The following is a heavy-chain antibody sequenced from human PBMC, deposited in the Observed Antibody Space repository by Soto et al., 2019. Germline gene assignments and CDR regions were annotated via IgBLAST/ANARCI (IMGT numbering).Heavy chain of an antibody. V-gene: IGHV1-18*01. Sequence: QVQLVQSGAEVKKPGASVKVSCKASGYTFTSYAISWVRQAPGQGLEWMGWISAYNGNTNYAQKLQGRVTMTTDTXTXTXXMELRSLRSDDTAVYYCARELEEVAGTRYYYGMDVWGQGTTVTVSS. CDR3: ARELEEVAGTRYYYGMDV. CDR2: ISAYNGNT. CDR1: GYTFTSYA. D-gene: IGHD6-19*01. J-gene: IGHJ6*02.